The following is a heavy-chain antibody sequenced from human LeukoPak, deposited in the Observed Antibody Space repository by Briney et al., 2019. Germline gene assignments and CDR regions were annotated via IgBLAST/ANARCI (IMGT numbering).Heavy chain of an antibody. J-gene: IGHJ4*02. V-gene: IGHV3-21*01. CDR2: ISSSSSYI. D-gene: IGHD3-9*01. CDR3: VGSYYDILTGYYSSG. Sequence: GGSLRLSCAASGFTFSSYSMNWVRQAPGKGLEWVSSISSSSSYIYYADSVKGRFTISRDNAKNSLYLQMNSLRAEDTAVYYCVGSYYDILTGYYSSGWGQGTLVTVSS. CDR1: GFTFSSYS.